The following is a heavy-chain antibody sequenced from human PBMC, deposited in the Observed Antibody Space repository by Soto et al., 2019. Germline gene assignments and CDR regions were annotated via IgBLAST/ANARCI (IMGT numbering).Heavy chain of an antibody. J-gene: IGHJ5*02. Sequence: SETLSLTCTVSGGSISSGGYYWSWIRQHPGKGLEWIGYIYYSGSTYYNPSLKSRVTISVDTSKNQFSLKLRSVTAADTAVYYCAREGRAAAGTENWFDPWGKVTMFAVCS. V-gene: IGHV4-31*03. CDR2: IYYSGST. CDR1: GGSISSGGYY. D-gene: IGHD6-13*01. CDR3: AREGRAAAGTENWFDP.